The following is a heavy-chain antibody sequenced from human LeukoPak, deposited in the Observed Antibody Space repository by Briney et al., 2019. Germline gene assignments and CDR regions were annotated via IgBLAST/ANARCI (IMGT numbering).Heavy chain of an antibody. CDR2: IYYSGST. Sequence: PSETLPLTCTVSGGSISSYYWSWIRQPPGKGLEWIGYIYYSGSTNYNPSLKSRVTISVDTSKNQFSLKLSSVTAADTAVYYCARSIAVAGTGFDYWGQGTLVTVSS. V-gene: IGHV4-59*08. J-gene: IGHJ4*02. D-gene: IGHD6-19*01. CDR3: ARSIAVAGTGFDY. CDR1: GGSISSYY.